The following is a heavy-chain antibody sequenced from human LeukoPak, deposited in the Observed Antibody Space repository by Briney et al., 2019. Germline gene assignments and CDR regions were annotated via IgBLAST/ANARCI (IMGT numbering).Heavy chain of an antibody. Sequence: GGSLRLSCAASGFTLSSYARSWVRQAPGKGLEWISAISGSGGSKYYADSVKGRFTISSDNSRDTLYLQMYSLRAEDTAVYYCAKEDSGRFGAHWGQGTLVTGSS. V-gene: IGHV3-23*01. CDR3: AKEDSGRFGAH. J-gene: IGHJ4*02. CDR1: GFTLSSYA. CDR2: ISGSGGSK. D-gene: IGHD3-10*01.